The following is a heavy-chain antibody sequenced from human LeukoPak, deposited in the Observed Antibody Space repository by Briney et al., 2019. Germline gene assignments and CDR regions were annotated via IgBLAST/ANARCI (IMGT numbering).Heavy chain of an antibody. J-gene: IGHJ4*02. V-gene: IGHV1-8*01. D-gene: IGHD3-16*02. Sequence: GPVKVSCKASGGTFTSYDINWVRQATGQGLEWMGWMNPNSGNTGYAQKFQGRVTMTRNTSISTAYMELSSLRSEDTAVYYCARGALKSYYDYVWGSYRHRFDYWGQGTLVTVSS. CDR3: ARGALKSYYDYVWGSYRHRFDY. CDR2: MNPNSGNT. CDR1: GGTFTSYD.